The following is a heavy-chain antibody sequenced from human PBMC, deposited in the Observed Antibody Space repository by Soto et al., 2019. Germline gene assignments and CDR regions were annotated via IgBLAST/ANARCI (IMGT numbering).Heavy chain of an antibody. V-gene: IGHV4-30-4*01. D-gene: IGHD1-26*01. CDR1: GTTISSGDHY. Sequence: QVQLQESGPGLVKPSQTLSLTCTVSGTTISSGDHYWSWIRQAPGKGLEWIGYMYYTGKTYYNTSLQSRVTLSVDTSKNPFSLKMTSVTAADTAMYFCARVYGRGDDFDFWGRGTLVSVSS. J-gene: IGHJ4*02. CDR2: MYYTGKT. CDR3: ARVYGRGDDFDF.